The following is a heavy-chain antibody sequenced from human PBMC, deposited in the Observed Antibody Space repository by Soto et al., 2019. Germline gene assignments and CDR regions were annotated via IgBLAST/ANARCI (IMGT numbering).Heavy chain of an antibody. J-gene: IGHJ6*03. Sequence: SETLSLTCAVYGGSFSGYFWTWIRQPPGKGLEWIGEINHSGRTSYNPSLKSRVSISVDTSKNQFSLKLRSVTAADTAVYYCARALLVATTPPYQVYFYYYYYMDVWGKGTTVTVSS. V-gene: IGHV4-34*01. D-gene: IGHD2-15*01. CDR2: INHSGRT. CDR3: ARALLVATTPPYQVYFYYYYYMDV. CDR1: GGSFSGYF.